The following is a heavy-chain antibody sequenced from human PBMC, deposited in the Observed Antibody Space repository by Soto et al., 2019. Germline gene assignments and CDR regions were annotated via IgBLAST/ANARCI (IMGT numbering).Heavy chain of an antibody. CDR3: ARDKGSGNPYYLDY. CDR1: GFTFRTYT. V-gene: IGHV3-21*01. J-gene: IGHJ4*02. CDR2: IRGFSPYT. D-gene: IGHD3-3*01. Sequence: PGGSLRLSCVASGFTFRTYTMNWVRQAPGKGLEWVSGIRGFSPYTFYAESVKGRFTISRDNAKNSLYLQMNSLRAEDTAVYYCARDKGSGNPYYLDYWGQGTLVTVSS.